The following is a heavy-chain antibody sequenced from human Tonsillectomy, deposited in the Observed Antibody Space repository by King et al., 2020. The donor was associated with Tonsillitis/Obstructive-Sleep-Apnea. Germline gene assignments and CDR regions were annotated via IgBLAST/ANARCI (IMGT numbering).Heavy chain of an antibody. CDR3: AREGDLDAFDI. CDR2: IYYSEIT. Sequence: QVQLQESGPGLVKPSETLSLTCTVSGGSISGYYWSWIRQPPGKGLEWIGYIYYSEITNYNPSLKSRVTISLDTPKNHFSLKVSSVTAADTAVYYCAREGDLDAFDIWGQWTMVTVSS. D-gene: IGHD3-16*01. CDR1: GGSISGYY. J-gene: IGHJ3*02. V-gene: IGHV4-59*01.